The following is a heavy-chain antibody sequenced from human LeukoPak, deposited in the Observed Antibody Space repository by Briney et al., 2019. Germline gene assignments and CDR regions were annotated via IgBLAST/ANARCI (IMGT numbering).Heavy chain of an antibody. D-gene: IGHD4-17*01. CDR3: ATVVTRDYFDY. V-gene: IGHV4-59*01. CDR2: SYYSGST. J-gene: IGHJ4*02. CDR1: GGSISSYY. Sequence: SSETLSLTCTVSGGSISSYYWSWIRQPPGKGLEWIGYSYYSGSTNYNPSLKSRVTISVDTSKNQFSLKLSSVTAADTAVYYCATVVTRDYFDYWGQGTLVTVSS.